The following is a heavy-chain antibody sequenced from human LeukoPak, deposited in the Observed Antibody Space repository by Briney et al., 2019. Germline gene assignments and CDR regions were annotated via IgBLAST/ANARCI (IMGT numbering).Heavy chain of an antibody. CDR3: ARARRSGVAEFYY. J-gene: IGHJ4*02. CDR2: ISSSSSYI. V-gene: IGHV3-21*01. D-gene: IGHD6-19*01. CDR1: GFTVSSNY. Sequence: GGSLRLSCEASGFTVSSNYMNWVRQAPGKGLEWVSSISSSSSYIYYADSVKGRFTISRDNAKNSLYLQMNSLRAEDTAVYYCARARRSGVAEFYYWGQGTLVTVSS.